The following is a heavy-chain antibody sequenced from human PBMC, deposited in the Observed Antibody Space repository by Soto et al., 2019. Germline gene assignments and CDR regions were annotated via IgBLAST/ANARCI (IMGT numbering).Heavy chain of an antibody. V-gene: IGHV1-18*01. J-gene: IGHJ6*03. D-gene: IGHD2-8*01. Sequence: ASVKVSCKASGYTFTSYGISWVRQAPGQGLEWMGWISAYNGNTNYAQKLQGRVTMTTDTSTSTAYMELRSLRSDDTAVYYCARGTKEWSTSTLHYYYYMDVWGKGTTVTVSS. CDR2: ISAYNGNT. CDR1: GYTFTSYG. CDR3: ARGTKEWSTSTLHYYYYMDV.